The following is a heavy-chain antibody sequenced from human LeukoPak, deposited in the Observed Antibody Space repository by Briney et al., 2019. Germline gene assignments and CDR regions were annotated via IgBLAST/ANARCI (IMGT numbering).Heavy chain of an antibody. J-gene: IGHJ4*02. D-gene: IGHD1-1*01. Sequence: PSETLSLTCTVSGGSISSGGYYWSWIRQHPGKGLEWIGYIYYSGSTSYNPSLKSRVSISLDTSKNHFSLRLSSATAADTAVYYCVAERRSGVGHDYWGQGTLVTVPS. V-gene: IGHV4-31*03. CDR3: VAERRSGVGHDY. CDR1: GGSISSGGYY. CDR2: IYYSGST.